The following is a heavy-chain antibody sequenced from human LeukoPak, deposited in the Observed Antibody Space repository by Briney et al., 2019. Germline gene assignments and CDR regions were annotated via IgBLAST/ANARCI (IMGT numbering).Heavy chain of an antibody. CDR3: ARDGGYCANGVCHYFEK. CDR2: IDQDGGEK. V-gene: IGHV3-7*05. J-gene: IGHJ4*02. D-gene: IGHD2-8*01. CDR1: GFTFSGYG. Sequence: RGSLRHSSAAPGFTFSGYGMHWVPPAPGKGLEWGANIDQDGGEKYYVDSVRGGFTISRATATNSLYLQMNSLRAEDRAVYCGARDGGYCANGVCHYFEKLGQGTQVTVS.